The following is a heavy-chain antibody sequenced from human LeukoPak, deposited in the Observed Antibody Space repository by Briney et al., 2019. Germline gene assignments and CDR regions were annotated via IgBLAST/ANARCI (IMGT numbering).Heavy chain of an antibody. CDR3: ARHITIVPAVAGYDAFDI. CDR1: GGSISSYY. J-gene: IGHJ3*02. V-gene: IGHV4-59*08. D-gene: IGHD6-19*01. Sequence: PSETLSLTCTVSGGSISSYYWSWIRQPPGKGLEWIGYIYYSGSTNYNPSLKSRVTISVDTSKNQFSLKLSSVTAADTAVYYCARHITIVPAVAGYDAFDIWGQGTMATVSS. CDR2: IYYSGST.